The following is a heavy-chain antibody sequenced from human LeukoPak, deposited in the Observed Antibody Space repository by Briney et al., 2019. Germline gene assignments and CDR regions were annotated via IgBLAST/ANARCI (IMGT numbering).Heavy chain of an antibody. J-gene: IGHJ4*02. CDR2: ISSSSTI. V-gene: IGHV3-48*01. CDR1: GFTFSSYS. Sequence: GGSLRLSCAASGFTFSSYSMNWVRQAPGKGLEWVSYISSSSTIYYADSVKGRFTISRDNSKNTLYLQMNSLRAEDTAVYYCAKDPNPTQNYYDSSGFDYWGQGTLVTVSS. D-gene: IGHD3-22*01. CDR3: AKDPNPTQNYYDSSGFDY.